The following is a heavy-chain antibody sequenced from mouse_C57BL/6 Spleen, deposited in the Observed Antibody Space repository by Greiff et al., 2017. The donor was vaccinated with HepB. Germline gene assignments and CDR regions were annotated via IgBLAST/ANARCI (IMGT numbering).Heavy chain of an antibody. Sequence: VQLQQSGAELVKPGASVKISCKASGYAFSSYWMNWVKQRPGKGLEWIGQIYPGDGDTNYNGKFKGKATLTADKSSSKAYMKLRSLTSEDSAVYFCASETYGYDGFDYWGQGTTLTVSS. CDR3: ASETYGYDGFDY. D-gene: IGHD2-2*01. J-gene: IGHJ2*01. CDR2: IYPGDGDT. V-gene: IGHV1-80*01. CDR1: GYAFSSYW.